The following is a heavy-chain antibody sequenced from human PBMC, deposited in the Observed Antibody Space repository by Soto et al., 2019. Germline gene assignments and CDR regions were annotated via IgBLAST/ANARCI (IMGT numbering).Heavy chain of an antibody. J-gene: IGHJ6*02. CDR2: IDSNGGT. D-gene: IGHD4-17*01. Sequence: SETLSLTCTVSDDSSSNYKWSWIRQPPGRRLKWIGYIDSNGGTSYNPSLQSRVTISIDTSTKQFFLKLSSVTAADTAVYYCVRQGFRRLHGLVDVWGQGTTVTVS. CDR1: DDSSSNYK. V-gene: IGHV4-59*08. CDR3: VRQGFRRLHGLVDV.